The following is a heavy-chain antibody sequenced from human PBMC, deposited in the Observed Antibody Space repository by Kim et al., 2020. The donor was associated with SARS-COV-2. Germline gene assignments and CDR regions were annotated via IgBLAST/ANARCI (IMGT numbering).Heavy chain of an antibody. CDR3: ARAWSGYSGYLDF. CDR1: GDSITSGGYY. D-gene: IGHD5-12*01. CDR2: IDYSGDP. V-gene: IGHV4-31*02. J-gene: IGHJ4*02. Sequence: SETLSLTCTVSGDSITSGGYYWSWIRQHPGKGLEWIGYIDYSGDPSYNPSLKSRVMISMDTSKNHFSLNLNSLTAADTAVYYCARAWSGYSGYLDFWGQGTLVTVSS.